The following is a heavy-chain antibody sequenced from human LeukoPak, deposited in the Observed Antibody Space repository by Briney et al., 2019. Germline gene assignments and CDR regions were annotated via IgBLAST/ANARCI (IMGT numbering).Heavy chain of an antibody. V-gene: IGHV4-34*01. D-gene: IGHD6-13*01. CDR2: INHSGST. J-gene: IGHJ3*02. Sequence: SETLSLTCAVYGGSLSGYYWSWIRQPPGKGLEWIGEINHSGSTNYNPSLKSRVTISVDTSKNQFSLKLSSVTAADTAVYYCARPRRPVYSSSWYLADAFDIWGQGTMVTVSS. CDR1: GGSLSGYY. CDR3: ARPRRPVYSSSWYLADAFDI.